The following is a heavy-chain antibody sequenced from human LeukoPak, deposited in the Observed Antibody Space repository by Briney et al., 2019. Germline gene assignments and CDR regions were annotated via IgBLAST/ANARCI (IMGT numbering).Heavy chain of an antibody. CDR1: GGSISSYY. Sequence: SETLSLTCTVSGGSISSYYWSWIRQPPGKGLEWIGYIYYSGSTNYNSSFKSRVTISIDTSKNQFSLRLSSVTDADTAVYYCARGEHSSSLAYMDVWGKGTTVTVSS. CDR3: ARGEHSSSLAYMDV. J-gene: IGHJ6*03. CDR2: IYYSGST. D-gene: IGHD6-13*01. V-gene: IGHV4-59*12.